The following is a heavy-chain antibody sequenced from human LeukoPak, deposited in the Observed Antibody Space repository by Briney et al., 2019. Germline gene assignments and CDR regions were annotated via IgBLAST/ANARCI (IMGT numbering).Heavy chain of an antibody. CDR1: GFTFSNYG. J-gene: IGHJ4*02. CDR2: IWYDGGNK. Sequence: GGSLRLSCAASGFTFSNYGMHWVRQAPGKGLEWVAVIWYDGGNKYYADSVKGRFTISRDNSKNTLYLQMNSLRAEDTAVYYCAKDPGYGLYYFDYWGQGTLVTVSS. V-gene: IGHV3-33*06. D-gene: IGHD5-18*01. CDR3: AKDPGYGLYYFDY.